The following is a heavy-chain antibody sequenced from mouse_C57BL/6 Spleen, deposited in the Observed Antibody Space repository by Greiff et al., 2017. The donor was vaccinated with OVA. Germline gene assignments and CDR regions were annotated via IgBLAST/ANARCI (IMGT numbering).Heavy chain of an antibody. Sequence: VQLQQSGAELVMPGASVKLSCKASGYTFTSYWMHWVKQRPGQGLEWIGEIDPSDSYTNYNQKFKGKSTLTVDKSSSTAYMQLSSLTSEDSAVYYCARVGTTVVGDYYFDYWGQGTTLTVSS. CDR2: IDPSDSYT. D-gene: IGHD1-1*01. CDR1: GYTFTSYW. J-gene: IGHJ2*01. CDR3: ARVGTTVVGDYYFDY. V-gene: IGHV1-69*01.